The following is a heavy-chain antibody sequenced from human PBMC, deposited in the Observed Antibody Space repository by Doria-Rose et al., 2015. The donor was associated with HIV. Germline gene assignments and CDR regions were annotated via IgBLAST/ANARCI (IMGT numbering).Heavy chain of an antibody. CDR3: ATGVTLDY. Sequence: VQLVESGGGLVGPGGSLRLSCATSGFTFSSHRINWVRQAPGKGLEWVSSISSTSAYINYADSVRGRFTISIDNARNSLYLQMDSLRAEDTAIYYCATGVTLDYWGQGTLVTVSS. D-gene: IGHD3-10*01. CDR1: GFTFSSHR. CDR2: ISSTSAYI. V-gene: IGHV3-21*01. J-gene: IGHJ4*02.